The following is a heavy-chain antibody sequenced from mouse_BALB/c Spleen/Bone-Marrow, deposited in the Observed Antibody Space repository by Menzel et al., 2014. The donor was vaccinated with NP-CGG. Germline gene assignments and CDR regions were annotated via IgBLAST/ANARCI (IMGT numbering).Heavy chain of an antibody. V-gene: IGHV7-3*02. D-gene: IGHD2-1*01. CDR2: IRNKANGYTT. CDR1: GFTFTDHY. J-gene: IGHJ2*01. Sequence: EVKLMESGGGLVQPGGFLRLSCATSGFTFTDHYVSWVRQPPGKALEWLGFIRNKANGYTTEYSASVKGRFTISRDNSQSIVHLQMNTLRAEDSATYYCARDYSYYFDYWGQGTTLTVSS. CDR3: ARDYSYYFDY.